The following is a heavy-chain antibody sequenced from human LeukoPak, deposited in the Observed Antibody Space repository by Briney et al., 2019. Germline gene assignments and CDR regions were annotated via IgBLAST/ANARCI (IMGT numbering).Heavy chain of an antibody. D-gene: IGHD6-13*01. V-gene: IGHV4-59*02. CDR2: IYYTGT. J-gene: IGHJ4*02. CDR3: ARSIRYSSSWYRYYFDY. CDR1: GGSVTDYY. Sequence: PSETLSLTCTVSGGSVTDYYWSWIRQSPGKGLEWIGYIYYTGTSYNPSLKSRGTISADTSKNQFSLKLSSVTAADTAVYYCARSIRYSSSWYRYYFDYWGQGTLVTVSS.